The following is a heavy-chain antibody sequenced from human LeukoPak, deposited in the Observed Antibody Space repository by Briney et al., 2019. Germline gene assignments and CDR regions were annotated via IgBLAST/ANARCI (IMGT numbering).Heavy chain of an antibody. CDR1: GFTFSSYE. Sequence: GGSLRLSCAASGFTFSSYEMNRVRQAPGKGLEWVSYISSSGSTIYYADSVKGRFTISRDNAKNSLYLQMNSLRAEDTAVYYCARDTVVVPAASLYYYGMDVWGKGTTVTVSS. CDR3: ARDTVVVPAASLYYYGMDV. D-gene: IGHD2-2*01. V-gene: IGHV3-48*03. J-gene: IGHJ6*04. CDR2: ISSSGSTI.